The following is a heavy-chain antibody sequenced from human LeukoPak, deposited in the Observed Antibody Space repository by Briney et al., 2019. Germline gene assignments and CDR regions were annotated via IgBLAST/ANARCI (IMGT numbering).Heavy chain of an antibody. CDR3: ARVPRGSYSYYFYMDV. D-gene: IGHD1-26*01. CDR2: INWNGGST. V-gene: IGHV3-20*04. Sequence: PGGSLRLSCAASGFTFDDYGMSWVRQAPGKGLEWVSGINWNGGSTGYADSVKGRFTISRDNAKNSLYLQMNSLRAEDTALYYCARVPRGSYSYYFYMDVWGKGTTVTVSS. J-gene: IGHJ6*03. CDR1: GFTFDDYG.